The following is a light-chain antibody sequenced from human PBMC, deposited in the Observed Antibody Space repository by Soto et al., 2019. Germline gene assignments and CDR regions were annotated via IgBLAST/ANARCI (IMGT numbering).Light chain of an antibody. CDR3: QQYGSSPT. CDR1: QSVSSSY. V-gene: IGKV3-20*01. J-gene: IGKJ5*01. CDR2: GAS. Sequence: EIVLTQSPVTLSLSPGERATLSCRASQSVSSSYLAWYQQKPGRAPRLLIYGASNRATGIPDRFSGSGSGTDFTLTISRLEPEDFAVYYCQQYGSSPTFGQGTRLEIK.